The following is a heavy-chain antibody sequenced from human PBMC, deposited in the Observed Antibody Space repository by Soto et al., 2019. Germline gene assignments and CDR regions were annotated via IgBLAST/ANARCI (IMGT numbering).Heavy chain of an antibody. V-gene: IGHV3-23*01. J-gene: IGHJ5*02. Sequence: EVQLLESGGGLVQPGGSLRLSCAASGFTFSSYAMSWVRQAPGKGLEWVSAISGSGGSTYYADSVKGRFTISRDNSKNTLYLQMNSLRAEDTAVYYCANTIGRRSLPPSLAAAGTGWFDPWGQGTLVTVSS. CDR2: ISGSGGST. CDR3: ANTIGRRSLPPSLAAAGTGWFDP. D-gene: IGHD6-13*01. CDR1: GFTFSSYA.